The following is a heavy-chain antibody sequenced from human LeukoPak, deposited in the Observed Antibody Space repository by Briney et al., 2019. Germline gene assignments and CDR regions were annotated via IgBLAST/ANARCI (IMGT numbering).Heavy chain of an antibody. CDR3: ATWDLKSRIAAAGPPFDY. CDR1: GYTFTDYY. Sequence: ASVKISCKASGYTFTDYYMHWVQQAPGKGLEWMGRVDPEDGETIYAEKFQGRVTITADTSTDTAYMELSSLRSEDTAVYYCATWDLKSRIAAAGPPFDYWGQGTLVTVSS. V-gene: IGHV1-69-2*01. CDR2: VDPEDGET. J-gene: IGHJ4*02. D-gene: IGHD6-13*01.